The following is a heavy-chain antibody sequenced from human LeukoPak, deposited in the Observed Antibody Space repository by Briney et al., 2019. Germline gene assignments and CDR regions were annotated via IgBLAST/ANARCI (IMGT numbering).Heavy chain of an antibody. V-gene: IGHV3-48*01. D-gene: IGHD3-16*01. CDR1: GFSFSTYN. CDR3: ARVLGTTSTDY. CDR2: ISSSSDTL. J-gene: IGHJ4*02. Sequence: PGGSPRLSCAASGFSFSTYNMKWVRQAPGKGLEWISYISSSSDTLFYADSVKGRFTISRDNAKNSLYLQMNSLRVEDTAVYYCARVLGTTSTDYWGQGALVTVSS.